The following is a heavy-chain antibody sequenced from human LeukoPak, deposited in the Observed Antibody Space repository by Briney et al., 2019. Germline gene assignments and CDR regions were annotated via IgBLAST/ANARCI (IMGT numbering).Heavy chain of an antibody. J-gene: IGHJ4*02. D-gene: IGHD6-19*01. Sequence: SVKVSCKASVGILRRYALSWVRQAPGQGLEWMGGILPVFDRGNYAQKFHGRVTITADQSTDTAYMELSSLTSEDTAVYYCAREGGSGWPFDYWGQGTLVTVSS. CDR1: VGILRRYA. CDR2: ILPVFDRG. V-gene: IGHV1-69*13. CDR3: AREGGSGWPFDY.